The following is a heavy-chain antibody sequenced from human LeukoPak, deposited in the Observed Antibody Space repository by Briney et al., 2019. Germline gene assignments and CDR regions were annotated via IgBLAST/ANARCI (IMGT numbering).Heavy chain of an antibody. Sequence: PSETLSLTFTVSGGSISSSSYYWGWIRQPPGKGLEWIGSIYYSGSTYYNPSLKSRVTISVDTSKNQFSLKLSSVTAADTAVYYCARQYNNRWRVFRFDPWGQGTLVTVSS. CDR2: IYYSGST. D-gene: IGHD6-13*01. CDR3: ARQYNNRWRVFRFDP. CDR1: GGSISSSSYY. V-gene: IGHV4-39*01. J-gene: IGHJ5*02.